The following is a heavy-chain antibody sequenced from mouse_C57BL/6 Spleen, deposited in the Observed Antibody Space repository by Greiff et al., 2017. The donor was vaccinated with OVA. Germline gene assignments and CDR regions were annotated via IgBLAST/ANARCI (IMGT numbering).Heavy chain of an antibody. CDR2: INYDGSST. CDR3: ARDEGPDSSGYGY. D-gene: IGHD3-2*02. V-gene: IGHV5-16*01. Sequence: EVQLVESEGGLVQPGSSLKLSCTASGFTFSDYYMAWVRQVPEKGLEWVANINYDGSSTYYLDSLKSRFIISRDNAKNILYLQMSSLKSEDTATYYCARDEGPDSSGYGYWGQGTTLTVSS. CDR1: GFTFSDYY. J-gene: IGHJ2*01.